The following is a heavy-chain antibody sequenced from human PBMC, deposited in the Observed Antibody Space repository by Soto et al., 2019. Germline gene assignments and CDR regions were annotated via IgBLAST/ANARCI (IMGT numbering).Heavy chain of an antibody. CDR2: ISWNSGSI. D-gene: IGHD3-3*01. CDR1: GFTFDDYA. CDR3: AKDIVTIFGVNGGSFDI. Sequence: PGGSLRLSCAASGFTFDDYAMHWVRQAPGKGLEWVSGISWNSGSIGYADSVKGRFTISRDNAKNSLYLQMNSLRAEDTALYYCAKDIVTIFGVNGGSFDIWGQGTMVTVSS. V-gene: IGHV3-9*01. J-gene: IGHJ3*02.